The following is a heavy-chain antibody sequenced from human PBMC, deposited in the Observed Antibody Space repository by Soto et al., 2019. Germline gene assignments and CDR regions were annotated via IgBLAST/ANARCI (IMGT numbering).Heavy chain of an antibody. CDR1: GARLFSNSAA. J-gene: IGHJ5*01. V-gene: IGHV6-1*01. Sequence: SQTLSLTCAISGARLFSNSAAWNWIRHSPSRGLEWLGRTYYRSKWYNDYAVSVRGRISINPDTPKNQFSLQLNSVTPEDTAVYYCIRLRGNNWLDTWCNGNLGTVT. CDR3: IRLRGNNWLDT. CDR2: TYYRSKWYN.